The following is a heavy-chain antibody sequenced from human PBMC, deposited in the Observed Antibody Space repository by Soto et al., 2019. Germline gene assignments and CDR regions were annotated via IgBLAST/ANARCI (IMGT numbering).Heavy chain of an antibody. D-gene: IGHD6-13*01. J-gene: IGHJ5*02. CDR1: GGSISSSNSY. CDR2: INYRGYT. Sequence: QLQLQESGPGLVKPSETLSLTCTVSGGSISSSNSYWGWIRLLPGRGLEWIGNINYRGYTYYNPSLKGRVTTSVDTSKDQVSLNRKSVTAADTAVYYCARQPIAAARPAWFDPWGQGTLVTVSS. V-gene: IGHV4-39*01. CDR3: ARQPIAAARPAWFDP.